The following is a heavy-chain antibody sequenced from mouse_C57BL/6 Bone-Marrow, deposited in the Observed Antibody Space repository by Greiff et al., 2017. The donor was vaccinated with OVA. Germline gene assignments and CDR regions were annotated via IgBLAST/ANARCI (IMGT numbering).Heavy chain of an antibody. Sequence: EVKVEESGGGLVQPGGSMKLSCVASGFTFSNYWMNWVRQSPEKGLEWVAQIRLKSDNYATHYAESVKGRFTISRDDSKSSVYLQMNNLRAEDTGIYYCTGFYYYGSSYVYYFDDWGQGTTLTVSS. D-gene: IGHD1-1*01. CDR1: GFTFSNYW. CDR2: IRLKSDNYAT. CDR3: TGFYYYGSSYVYYFDD. V-gene: IGHV6-3*01. J-gene: IGHJ2*01.